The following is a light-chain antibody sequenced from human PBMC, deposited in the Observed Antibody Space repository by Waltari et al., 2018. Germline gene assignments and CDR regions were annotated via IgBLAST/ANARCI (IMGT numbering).Light chain of an antibody. V-gene: IGKV6-21*02. CDR2: YAS. CDR1: QSIGGT. J-gene: IGKJ2*01. CDR3: HQSNILPRT. Sequence: EIVLTQSPAFQSVTPKEKVTITCRASQSIGGTLHWYQQKPDQSQRLLVKYASQSISGVPSRFSGSGYGTDFTLTINSLETEDAATYYCHQSNILPRTFGRGTKLEIK.